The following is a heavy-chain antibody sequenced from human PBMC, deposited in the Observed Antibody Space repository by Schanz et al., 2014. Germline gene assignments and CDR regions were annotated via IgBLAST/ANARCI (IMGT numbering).Heavy chain of an antibody. V-gene: IGHV1-69*04. CDR2: IIPSLGLA. Sequence: VQLEQSGAEVKKPGSSVKVSCKASGGTFSSFGINWVRQAPGQGLEWMGRIIPSLGLAKYEQKFQGRLTITADKSTSTAYMELSSLRSEDTAMYYCARDFSAYVGNYFDYWGQGTLVTVSS. J-gene: IGHJ4*02. CDR1: GGTFSSFG. D-gene: IGHD5-12*01. CDR3: ARDFSAYVGNYFDY.